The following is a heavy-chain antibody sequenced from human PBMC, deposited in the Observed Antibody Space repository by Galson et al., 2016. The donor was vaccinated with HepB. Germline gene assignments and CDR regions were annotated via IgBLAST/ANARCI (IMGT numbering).Heavy chain of an antibody. D-gene: IGHD1-26*01. Sequence: SVKVSCKASGYTFPNYGISWVRQAPGQGLEWMGWISGYNGDTNYAQKLQGRVTMTTDTSTTTAYMELRSLRSDDTAVYYCARDLSESGIYYAGASGYWGQGTLVTVSS. J-gene: IGHJ4*02. V-gene: IGHV1-18*01. CDR2: ISGYNGDT. CDR1: GYTFPNYG. CDR3: ARDLSESGIYYAGASGY.